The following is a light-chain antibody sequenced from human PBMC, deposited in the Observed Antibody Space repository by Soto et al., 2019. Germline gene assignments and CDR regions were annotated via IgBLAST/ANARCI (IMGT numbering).Light chain of an antibody. CDR1: QNIDKW. Sequence: DIQMTQSPSTLSASVGDRVSITCRASQNIDKWLAWYQQKPQKAPKLLIFDAPTLESGVPSRFSGSGSGTEFTLTISSLQPDDFATYYCQQYNTYQGTFGPGTKVDIK. CDR3: QQYNTYQGT. CDR2: DAP. J-gene: IGKJ1*01. V-gene: IGKV1-5*01.